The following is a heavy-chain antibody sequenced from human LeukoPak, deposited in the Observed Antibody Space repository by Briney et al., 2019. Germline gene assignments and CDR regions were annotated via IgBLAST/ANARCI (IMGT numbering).Heavy chain of an antibody. D-gene: IGHD1-1*01. J-gene: IGHJ3*02. CDR3: AREGPQIGTSAFDI. Sequence: GGSLRLSCAASGFTFSSYSMHWVRQAPGKGLEWVAVIWYDGSNEYHADSVKGRFTISRDNSKNTVSLQMNSLRAEDTAVYYCAREGPQIGTSAFDIWGQGTMVTVSS. CDR2: IWYDGSNE. V-gene: IGHV3-33*08. CDR1: GFTFSSYS.